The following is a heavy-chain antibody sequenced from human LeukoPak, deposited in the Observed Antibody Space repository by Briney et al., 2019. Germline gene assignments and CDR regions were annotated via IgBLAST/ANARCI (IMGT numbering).Heavy chain of an antibody. CDR1: GYSISSGCY. Sequence: SETLSLTCDVSGYSISSGCYWGWIRQPPGKGLEWIGNIYHSGSTYYSPSLKSRVTISVDTSKNQFSLTLTSVTAADTAVYYCARLPVGGFDYWGQGTLVIVSS. D-gene: IGHD1-26*01. J-gene: IGHJ4*02. CDR2: IYHSGST. CDR3: ARLPVGGFDY. V-gene: IGHV4-38-2*01.